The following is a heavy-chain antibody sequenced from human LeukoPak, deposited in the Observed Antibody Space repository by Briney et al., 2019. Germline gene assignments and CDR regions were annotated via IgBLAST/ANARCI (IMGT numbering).Heavy chain of an antibody. CDR3: ARSGGYSSSWVDY. Sequence: GASVKVSCKASGYTFTSYYMHWVRQAPGQGLEWMGWINPNSGGTNYAQKFQGWVTMTRDTSISTAYMELSRLRSDDTAVYYCARSGGYSSSWVDYWGQGTLVTVSS. CDR2: INPNSGGT. CDR1: GYTFTSYY. J-gene: IGHJ4*02. V-gene: IGHV1-2*04. D-gene: IGHD6-13*01.